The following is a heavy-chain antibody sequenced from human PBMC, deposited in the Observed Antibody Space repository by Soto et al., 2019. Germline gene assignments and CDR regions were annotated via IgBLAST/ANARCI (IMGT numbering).Heavy chain of an antibody. CDR2: INQDGSQK. Sequence: PGGSLRLSCAASGFTFSTYWMSWVRQGPGKGLEWVANINQDGSQKWYVDSVKGRFTISRDNAKNSLCLQMNSLRAEDTAVYYCARGDYYDSRGPFPDVFDVWGQGTMVTVSS. D-gene: IGHD3-22*01. J-gene: IGHJ3*01. CDR1: GFTFSTYW. V-gene: IGHV3-7*04. CDR3: ARGDYYDSRGPFPDVFDV.